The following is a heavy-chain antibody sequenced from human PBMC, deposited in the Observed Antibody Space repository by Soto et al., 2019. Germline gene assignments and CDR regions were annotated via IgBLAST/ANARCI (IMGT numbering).Heavy chain of an antibody. V-gene: IGHV3-30*18. D-gene: IGHD1-26*01. CDR3: AKGLLAIVGTTLPRDAFSI. Sequence: GGSLRLSCAASGFSFTTYVMHWVRQAPGKGLEWVAVISHDGSYKYYGDAVKGRFTISRDTSKNAVYLEMNSLRPEDTAVYYCAKGLLAIVGTTLPRDAFSIWGQGTMVTVSS. J-gene: IGHJ3*02. CDR2: ISHDGSYK. CDR1: GFSFTTYV.